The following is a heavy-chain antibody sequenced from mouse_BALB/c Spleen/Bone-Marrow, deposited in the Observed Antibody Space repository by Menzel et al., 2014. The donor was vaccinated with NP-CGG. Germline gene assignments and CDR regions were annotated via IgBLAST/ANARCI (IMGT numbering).Heavy chain of an antibody. V-gene: IGHV5-6-3*01. D-gene: IGHD2-1*01. Sequence: EVKLVESGGGLVQPGGSLKLSCAASGFTFSNYGMSWVRQTPDKGLELVATINGNGGGTYYPDSVKGRFTISRDTAKNTLYLQMSSLKSEETAMYYCVRGNYGNYVDYFDFWGQGTTLTVSS. J-gene: IGHJ2*01. CDR2: INGNGGGT. CDR3: VRGNYGNYVDYFDF. CDR1: GFTFSNYG.